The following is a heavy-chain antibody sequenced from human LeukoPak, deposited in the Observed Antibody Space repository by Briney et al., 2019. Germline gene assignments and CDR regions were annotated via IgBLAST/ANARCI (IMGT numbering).Heavy chain of an antibody. CDR2: IYSGSST. V-gene: IGHV3-53*01. Sequence: GGSLRLSCAASGFIVSSNYMSWVRQAPGRGLEWVSVIYSGSSTYYADSVKGRFAISRDDSKNTLYLQMNSLRAEDTAVYYCAREVVVLRPGGFDIWGQGTMVTVSS. CDR3: AREVVVLRPGGFDI. J-gene: IGHJ3*02. CDR1: GFIVSSNY. D-gene: IGHD3-22*01.